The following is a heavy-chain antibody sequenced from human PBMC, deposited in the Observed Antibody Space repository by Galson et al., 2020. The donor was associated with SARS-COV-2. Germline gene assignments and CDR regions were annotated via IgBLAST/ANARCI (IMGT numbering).Heavy chain of an antibody. J-gene: IGHJ4*02. D-gene: IGHD4-17*01. V-gene: IGHV3-23*01. Sequence: GGSLRLSCAASGFTFNSYALSWVRQAPGKGLEWVLTIGGSGGSTYYADSVKGRFTISRDNSKNTLYLQINSLRADDTAIYYCAKAPAGVRFHFDYWGQGTLVTVSS. CDR3: AKAPAGVRFHFDY. CDR2: IGGSGGST. CDR1: GFTFNSYA.